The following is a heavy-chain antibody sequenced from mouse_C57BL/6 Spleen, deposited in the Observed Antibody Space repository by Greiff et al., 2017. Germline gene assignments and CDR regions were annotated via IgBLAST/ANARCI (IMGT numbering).Heavy chain of an antibody. D-gene: IGHD1-1*01. J-gene: IGHJ2*01. V-gene: IGHV3-6*01. CDR1: GYSITSGYY. CDR2: ISYDGSN. Sequence: EVQLQESGPGLVKPSQSLSLTCSVTGYSITSGYYWNWIRQFPGNKLEWMGYISYDGSNNYNPSLKNRISITRDTSKNQFFLKLNSVTTEDTASYYCAILRRLDYWGQGTTLTVSS. CDR3: AILRRLDY.